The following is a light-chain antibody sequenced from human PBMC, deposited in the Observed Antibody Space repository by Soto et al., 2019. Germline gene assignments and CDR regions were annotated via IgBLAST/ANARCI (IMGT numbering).Light chain of an antibody. J-gene: IGKJ2*01. CDR3: QQYVSSPYT. CDR2: GAS. V-gene: IGKV3-20*01. Sequence: EIVLTRSPGTLSLSPGERATLSCRASQSVSNSYLAWYQQKPGQAPRLLMYGASTRATGIPDRFSGSGSGTDFTLTISRLEPEDFAVFYCQQYVSSPYTFGQGTKLDIK. CDR1: QSVSNSY.